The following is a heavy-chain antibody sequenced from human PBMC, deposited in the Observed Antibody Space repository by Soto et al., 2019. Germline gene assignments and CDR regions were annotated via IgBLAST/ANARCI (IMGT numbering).Heavy chain of an antibody. D-gene: IGHD4-4*01. Sequence: QIRLVQSGAEVQKPGSSVRVSCKASGDTFGRFTINWVRQAPGQGLEWMGGIKPISDITNYAQRFQGRVTFTADASTSTVYLELSSLRSEDTAMHYCARDSSTINKLIVVWFDPWGQGTLVTVSS. J-gene: IGHJ5*02. V-gene: IGHV1-69*01. CDR3: ARDSSTINKLIVVWFDP. CDR1: GDTFGRFT. CDR2: IKPISDIT.